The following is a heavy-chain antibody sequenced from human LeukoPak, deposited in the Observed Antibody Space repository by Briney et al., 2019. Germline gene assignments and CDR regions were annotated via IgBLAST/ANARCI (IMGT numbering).Heavy chain of an antibody. V-gene: IGHV3-23*01. J-gene: IGHJ4*02. Sequence: GGSLRLSCAASGFTFSTYAMTWVRQAPGKGLESVSLISATGSTTYYADSVKGRFTISRDNAKNSLYLQMNSLRAEDTAVYYCARGGSYYYVLIDYWGQGTLVTVSS. D-gene: IGHD1-26*01. CDR1: GFTFSTYA. CDR3: ARGGSYYYVLIDY. CDR2: ISATGSTT.